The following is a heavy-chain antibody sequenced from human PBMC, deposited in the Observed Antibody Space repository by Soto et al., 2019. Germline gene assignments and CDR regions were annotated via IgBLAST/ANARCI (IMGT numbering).Heavy chain of an antibody. CDR1: GFTFSSYA. J-gene: IGHJ5*02. CDR2: ISGSGGST. D-gene: IGHD2-15*01. CDR3: AKDNPGVYCSGGSCYPRWFDP. V-gene: IGHV3-23*01. Sequence: GGSLRLSCAASGFTFSSYAMSWVRQAPGKGLEWVSAISGSGGSTYYADSVKGRFTISRDNSKNTLYLQMNSLRAEDTAVYYCAKDNPGVYCSGGSCYPRWFDPWGQGTLVTVSS.